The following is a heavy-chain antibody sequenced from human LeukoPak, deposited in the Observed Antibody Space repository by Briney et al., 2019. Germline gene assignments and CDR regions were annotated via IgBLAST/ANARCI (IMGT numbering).Heavy chain of an antibody. Sequence: SVKVSCKASGGTFSSYAISWVRQAPGQGLEWMGGIIPIFGTANYAQKFQGRVTITADESTSTAYMELSSLRSEDTAVYYCATIGIVGATRNWFDPWGQGTQVTVSS. CDR2: IIPIFGTA. V-gene: IGHV1-69*13. J-gene: IGHJ5*02. CDR1: GGTFSSYA. CDR3: ATIGIVGATRNWFDP. D-gene: IGHD1-26*01.